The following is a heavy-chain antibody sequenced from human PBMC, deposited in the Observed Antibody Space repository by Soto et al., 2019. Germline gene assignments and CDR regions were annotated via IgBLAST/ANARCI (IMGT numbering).Heavy chain of an antibody. CDR3: AKTNTTYYYGSVSYYYYYYGMDV. V-gene: IGHV3-23*01. Sequence: GGSLRLSCAASGFTFSSYAMSWVRQAPGKGLEWVSAISGSGGSTYYADSVKGRFTISRDNSKNTLYLQMNSLRAEDTAVYYCAKTNTTYYYGSVSYYYYYYGMDVWGQGTTVTVSS. J-gene: IGHJ6*02. D-gene: IGHD3-10*01. CDR2: ISGSGGST. CDR1: GFTFSSYA.